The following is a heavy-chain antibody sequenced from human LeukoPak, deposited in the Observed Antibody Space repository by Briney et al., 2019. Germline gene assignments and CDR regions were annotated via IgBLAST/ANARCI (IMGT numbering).Heavy chain of an antibody. D-gene: IGHD6-13*01. Sequence: GGSLGLSCAASGFTFSSYAMSWVRQAPGKGLEWVSAISGSGGSTYYADSVKGRFTISRDNSKNTLYLQMNSLRAEDTAVYYCAKDPYSSSWRYYFDYWGQGTLVTVSS. J-gene: IGHJ4*02. CDR2: ISGSGGST. CDR3: AKDPYSSSWRYYFDY. CDR1: GFTFSSYA. V-gene: IGHV3-23*01.